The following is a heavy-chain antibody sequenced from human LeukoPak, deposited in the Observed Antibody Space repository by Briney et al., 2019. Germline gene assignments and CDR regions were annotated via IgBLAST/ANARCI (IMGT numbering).Heavy chain of an antibody. Sequence: SETLSLTCTVSGGSISSSSYYWGWLRQPPGKGLEWIGSIYYSGSTYYNPSLKSRVTISVGTSKNQFSLKLSSVTAADTAVYYCARQWFGELLYPFDIWGQGTMVTVSS. CDR2: IYYSGST. D-gene: IGHD3-10*01. CDR1: GGSISSSSYY. CDR3: ARQWFGELLYPFDI. V-gene: IGHV4-39*01. J-gene: IGHJ3*02.